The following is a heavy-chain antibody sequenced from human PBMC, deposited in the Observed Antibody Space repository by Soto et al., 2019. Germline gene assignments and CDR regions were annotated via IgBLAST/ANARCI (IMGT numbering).Heavy chain of an antibody. Sequence: EVQLVESGGGLVQHGGSLRLSCAASGFTFSSYWMNWVRQAPGKGLEWVANIKEDGYEKYYVDSVKGRFTISRDNAKNSLYLQMNSLRAEDTAVYYCARSKGEYQHITLFAYWGQGTLVTVSS. CDR3: ARSKGEYQHITLFAY. D-gene: IGHD2-2*01. J-gene: IGHJ4*02. CDR1: GFTFSSYW. CDR2: IKEDGYEK. V-gene: IGHV3-7*01.